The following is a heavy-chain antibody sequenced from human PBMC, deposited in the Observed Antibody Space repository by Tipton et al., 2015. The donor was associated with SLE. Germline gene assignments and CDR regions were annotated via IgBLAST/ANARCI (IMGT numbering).Heavy chain of an antibody. V-gene: IGHV4-59*11. CDR2: IYYSGST. CDR3: ARDRGGGTFAI. J-gene: IGHJ3*02. D-gene: IGHD3-10*01. CDR1: GGSMSSHY. Sequence: TLSLTCTVSGGSMSSHYWSWIRQPPGKGLEWIGYIYYSGSTNYNPSLKSRVTISVDTSKNQFSLKLSSVTAADTAVYYCARDRGGGTFAIWGQGTMVTVSS.